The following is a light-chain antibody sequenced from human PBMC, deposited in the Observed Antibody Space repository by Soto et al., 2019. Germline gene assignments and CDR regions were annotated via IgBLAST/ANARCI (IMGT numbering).Light chain of an antibody. J-gene: IGLJ2*01. V-gene: IGLV1-44*01. CDR2: SNN. CDR1: NSNIGSNT. Sequence: QSVLTQPPSASGTPGQRVTISCSGSNSNIGSNTVNWYRQLPGTAPKLLIYSNNQRPSGVPDRFSGSRSGTSASLAIGGLQSDDEADYYCAAWDDSLSGRVIFGGGTKLTVL. CDR3: AAWDDSLSGRVI.